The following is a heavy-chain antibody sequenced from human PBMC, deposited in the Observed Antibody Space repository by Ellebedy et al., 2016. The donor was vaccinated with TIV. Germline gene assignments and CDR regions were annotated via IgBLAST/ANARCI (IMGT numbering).Heavy chain of an antibody. D-gene: IGHD3-22*01. V-gene: IGHV1-2*04. J-gene: IGHJ4*02. Sequence: AASVKVSCKASGYTFTGYYMHWVRRAPGQGLEWMGWINPNSGGTNYAQKFQGWVTMTRDTSISTAYMELSRLRSDDTAVYYCAIFYDSSGYSVGYWGQGTLVTVSS. CDR3: AIFYDSSGYSVGY. CDR2: INPNSGGT. CDR1: GYTFTGYY.